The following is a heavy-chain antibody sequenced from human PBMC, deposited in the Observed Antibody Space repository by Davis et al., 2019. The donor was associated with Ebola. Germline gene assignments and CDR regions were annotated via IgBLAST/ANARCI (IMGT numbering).Heavy chain of an antibody. Sequence: GGSLRLSCAASGFTFDDYAMHWVRQAPGKGLEWVSGISWNSGSIGYADSVKGRFTISRDNAKNSLYLQMNSLRDEDTAVYYCVRVRFSSGWYFDYWGQGTLVTVSS. D-gene: IGHD6-19*01. CDR2: ISWNSGSI. CDR3: VRVRFSSGWYFDY. V-gene: IGHV3-9*01. J-gene: IGHJ4*02. CDR1: GFTFDDYA.